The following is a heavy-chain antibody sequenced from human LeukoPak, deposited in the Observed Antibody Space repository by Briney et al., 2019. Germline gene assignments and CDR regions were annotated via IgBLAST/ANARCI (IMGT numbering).Heavy chain of an antibody. CDR3: ARVYDFWSGFPGLDY. V-gene: IGHV3-7*01. Sequence: AGGSLRLSCAASGFTFSSYWMTWVRQAPGKGLEWVANINQDGSEKYYVDSVKGRFTISRDNAKNSLYLQMNSLRAEDTAVYYCARVYDFWSGFPGLDYWGQGTLVTVSS. CDR1: GFTFSSYW. D-gene: IGHD3-3*01. J-gene: IGHJ4*02. CDR2: INQDGSEK.